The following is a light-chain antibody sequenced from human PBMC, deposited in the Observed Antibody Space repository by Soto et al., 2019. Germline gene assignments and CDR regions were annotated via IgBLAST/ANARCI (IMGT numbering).Light chain of an antibody. CDR3: SSYAGINNVRI. Sequence: QSVLTQPPSASGSPGQSVTISCTGTSSDIGGYNYVSWYQQHPGKAPQVLIFDVTKRPAGVPDRFSGSKSGNTASLTVSGLQAEDEAVYYCSSYAGINNVRIFGGGTKLTVL. V-gene: IGLV2-8*01. CDR1: SSDIGGYNY. CDR2: DVT. J-gene: IGLJ2*01.